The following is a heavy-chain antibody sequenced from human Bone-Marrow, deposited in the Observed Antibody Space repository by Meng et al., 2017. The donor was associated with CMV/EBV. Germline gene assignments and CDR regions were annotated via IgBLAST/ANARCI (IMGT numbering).Heavy chain of an antibody. CDR1: GFTFDDYA. CDR2: ISWNSGSI. V-gene: IGHV3-9*01. J-gene: IGHJ6*02. D-gene: IGHD5-24*01. CDR3: AKGLDMADYYYGMDF. Sequence: SLKISCAASGFTFDDYAMNWVRQAPGKGLEWVSGISWNSGSIGYADSVKGRFTISRDNAKNSLYLQMNSLRAEDTALYYCAKGLDMADYYYGMDFWGQGTTVTVSS.